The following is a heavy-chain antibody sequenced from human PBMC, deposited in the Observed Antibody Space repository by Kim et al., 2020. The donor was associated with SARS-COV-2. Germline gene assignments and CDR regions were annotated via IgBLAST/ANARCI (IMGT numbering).Heavy chain of an antibody. V-gene: IGHV3-21*01. D-gene: IGHD2-2*01. Sequence: GGSLRLSCAASGFSFSTYTMNWVRQAPGKGLEWVSSISSSSYIYYADSVRGRFTISRDNAKNSLYLQMNSLRAEDTAVYYCARDRDQLLSRGSYYYGMDV. J-gene: IGHJ6*01. CDR3: ARDRDQLLSRGSYYYGMDV. CDR1: GFSFSTYT. CDR2: ISSSSYI.